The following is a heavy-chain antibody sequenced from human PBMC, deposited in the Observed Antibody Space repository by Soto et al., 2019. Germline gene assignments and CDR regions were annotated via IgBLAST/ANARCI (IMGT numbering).Heavy chain of an antibody. CDR1: GFTFSSYG. CDR2: IWYDGSNK. Sequence: QVQLVESGGGVVQPGRSLRLSCAASGFTFSSYGMHWVRQAPGKGLEWVAVIWYDGSNKYYADSVKGRFTISRDNSKNPLYLQMNRLSAEDTAVYYWARQLIAARLPVGYYYGMDVWGQGTTVTVSS. V-gene: IGHV3-33*01. D-gene: IGHD6-6*01. J-gene: IGHJ6*02. CDR3: ARQLIAARLPVGYYYGMDV.